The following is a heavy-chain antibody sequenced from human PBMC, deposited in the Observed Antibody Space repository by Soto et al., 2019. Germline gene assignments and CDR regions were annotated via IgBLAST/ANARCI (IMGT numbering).Heavy chain of an antibody. V-gene: IGHV4-34*01. Sequence: SETLSLTCTFYGLSFRGYYWSWIRQPPGKGLEWIGEINHSGSTNYNPSLKSRVTISVDTSKNQFSLKLSSVTAADTAVYYCARAGGYSGYDLGTSYNWFDPWGQGTLVTVS. D-gene: IGHD5-12*01. CDR2: INHSGST. CDR1: GLSFRGYY. CDR3: ARAGGYSGYDLGTSYNWFDP. J-gene: IGHJ5*02.